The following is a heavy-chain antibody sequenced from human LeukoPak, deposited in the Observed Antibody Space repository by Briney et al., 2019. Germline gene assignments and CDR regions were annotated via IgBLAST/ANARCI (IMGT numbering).Heavy chain of an antibody. CDR2: IKSNGTT. CDR3: ARDGSYKFDY. CDR1: GLTFSSAW. Sequence: VGSLRLSCAASGLTFSSAWMHWVRQTPGKGLVWVSRIKSNGTTTYADYVRGRFTISRDNAKNTLYLQMNNLRAEDTAVYYCARDGSYKFDYWGQGTLVTVSS. J-gene: IGHJ4*02. D-gene: IGHD1-26*01. V-gene: IGHV3-74*01.